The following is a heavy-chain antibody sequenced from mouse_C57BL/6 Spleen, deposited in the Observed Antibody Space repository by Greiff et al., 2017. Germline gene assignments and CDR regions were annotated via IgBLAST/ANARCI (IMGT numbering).Heavy chain of an antibody. J-gene: IGHJ2*01. CDR2: IDPEDGVT. V-gene: IGHV14-2*01. D-gene: IGHD1-1*01. Sequence: VQLQQSGAELVKPGASVKLSCTASGFNIKDYYMHWVNQRTEQGLEWIGRIDPEDGVTKYAPKFQGKDTIPADTSSNTAYLQLSSLTSDDAAVYYSARGVYYGSKDYWGQGTTLTVSS. CDR1: GFNIKDYY. CDR3: ARGVYYGSKDY.